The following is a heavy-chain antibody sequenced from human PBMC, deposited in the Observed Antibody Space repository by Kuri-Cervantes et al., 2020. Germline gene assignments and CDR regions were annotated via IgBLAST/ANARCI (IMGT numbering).Heavy chain of an antibody. CDR3: ARDPALIGSLTPYGN. J-gene: IGHJ4*02. D-gene: IGHD3-10*01. Sequence: GESLKISCAASGFTFSSYAMHWVRQAPGKGLEWVAVISYDGSNKYYADSVKGRFTISRDNAKNSLYLQMNSLRAEDTAVYYCARDPALIGSLTPYGNWGQGTLVTVSS. CDR1: GFTFSSYA. V-gene: IGHV3-30-3*01. CDR2: ISYDGSNK.